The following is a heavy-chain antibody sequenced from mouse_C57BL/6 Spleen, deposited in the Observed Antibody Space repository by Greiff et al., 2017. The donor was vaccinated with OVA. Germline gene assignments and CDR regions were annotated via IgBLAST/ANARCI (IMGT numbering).Heavy chain of an antibody. J-gene: IGHJ2*01. Sequence: QVQLQQSGAELVRPGSSVKLSCKASGYTFTSYWMHWVKQRPIQGLEWIGNIDPSDSETHYNQKFKDKATLTVDKSSSTAYMQLSSLTSEDSAVYYCARCYYYGSSYYFDYWGQGTTLTVSS. D-gene: IGHD1-1*01. CDR2: IDPSDSET. V-gene: IGHV1-52*01. CDR3: ARCYYYGSSYYFDY. CDR1: GYTFTSYW.